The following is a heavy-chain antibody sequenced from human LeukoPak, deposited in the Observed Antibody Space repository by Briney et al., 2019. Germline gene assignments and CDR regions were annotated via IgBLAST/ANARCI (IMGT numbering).Heavy chain of an antibody. D-gene: IGHD1-26*01. CDR2: IRRSGSTV. CDR1: GFTFSDYY. J-gene: IGHJ3*02. Sequence: NSGGSLRLSCAASGFTFSDYYMNWIRQAPGKGLEWVSYIRRSGSTVYYADSVKGRFTISRDNARNSLSLQMNSLRADDTAVYFCARDSSAPRGSSAPVDGFDIWGQGTMVTVSS. V-gene: IGHV3-11*01. CDR3: ARDSSAPRGSSAPVDGFDI.